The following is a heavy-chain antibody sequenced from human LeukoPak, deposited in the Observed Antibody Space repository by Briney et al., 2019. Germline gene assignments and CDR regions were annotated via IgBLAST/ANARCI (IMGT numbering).Heavy chain of an antibody. CDR2: IKQDGSEK. V-gene: IGHV3-7*01. CDR1: GFTFSSYW. CDR3: AREVIIVGATSYYMDV. Sequence: PGGSLRLSCAASGFTFSSYWMSWVRQAPGKGLEWVANIKQDGSEKYYVDSVKGRFTISRDNSKNSLYLQMSSLRAEDTAVYYCAREVIIVGATSYYMDVWGKGTTVTVSS. D-gene: IGHD1-26*01. J-gene: IGHJ6*03.